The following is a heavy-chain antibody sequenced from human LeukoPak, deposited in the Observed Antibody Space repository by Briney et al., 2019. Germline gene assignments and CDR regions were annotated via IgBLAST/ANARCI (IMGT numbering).Heavy chain of an antibody. CDR2: ISGSGGST. J-gene: IGHJ4*02. Sequence: GGSLRLSCAASGFTFSSYAMGWVRQAPGKGLEGVSTISGSGGSTYYADSVKGRFTISRDNPKNTLNLQMNSLRAEDTAVYYCAKLKGGLISGWYFDYWGQGTLVTVSS. D-gene: IGHD6-19*01. CDR3: AKLKGGLISGWYFDY. CDR1: GFTFSSYA. V-gene: IGHV3-23*01.